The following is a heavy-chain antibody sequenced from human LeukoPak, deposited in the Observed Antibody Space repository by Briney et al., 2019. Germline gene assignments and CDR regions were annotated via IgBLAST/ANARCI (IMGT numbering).Heavy chain of an antibody. Sequence: GGSLRLSCAASGFTFSSYEMNSVRQAPGKGLVWVSRIKSDDYSTLYADSVKGRFTISRDNAKNTLYLQMNSLRAEDTAVYYCTRFPFGDFPLRLNYFDLWGQGTLVTVSS. J-gene: IGHJ4*02. CDR2: IKSDDYST. V-gene: IGHV3-74*01. CDR1: GFTFSSYE. D-gene: IGHD2/OR15-2a*01. CDR3: TRFPFGDFPLRLNYFDL.